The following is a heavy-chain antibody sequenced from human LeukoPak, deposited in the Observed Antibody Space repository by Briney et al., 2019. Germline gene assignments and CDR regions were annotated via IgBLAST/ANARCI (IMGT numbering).Heavy chain of an antibody. CDR3: ARGLSVFDY. J-gene: IGHJ4*02. D-gene: IGHD2-8*01. V-gene: IGHV3-21*04. CDR1: GFTFSSYW. Sequence: GGSLRLSCAASGFTFSSYWMNWVRQAPGEGLEWVSSISSSSNYIYYADSVKGRFTISRDNAKNSLYLQMNSLRAEDTAVYYCARGLSVFDYWGQGTLVTVSS. CDR2: ISSSSNYI.